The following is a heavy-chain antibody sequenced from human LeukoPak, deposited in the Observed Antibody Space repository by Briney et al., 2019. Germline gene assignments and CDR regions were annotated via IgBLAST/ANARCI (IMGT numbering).Heavy chain of an antibody. CDR3: ARDGTAAGLYFDL. CDR1: GFTFTDDW. D-gene: IGHD6-13*01. Sequence: GGSLRLSCVVSGFTFTDDWLNWVRRAQGEGLEWVASIKKEGGEKDCVDSVKGRFTISRDNTKNSLYLQMSALRAEDTAVYYCARDGTAAGLYFDLWGQGTLVTVSS. J-gene: IGHJ4*01. CDR2: IKKEGGEK. V-gene: IGHV3-7*01.